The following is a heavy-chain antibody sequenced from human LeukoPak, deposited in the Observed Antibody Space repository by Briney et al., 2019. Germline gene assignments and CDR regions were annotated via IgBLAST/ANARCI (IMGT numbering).Heavy chain of an antibody. CDR3: VKTADVDTAMVTFDY. D-gene: IGHD5-18*01. V-gene: IGHV3-64D*09. CDR1: GFTFSSYA. CDR2: ISSYGGST. Sequence: PGGSLRLSCSASGFTFSSYAMHWVRQAPGKGLEYVSAISSYGGSTYYADSVKGRFTISRDNSKNTLYLQMSSLRAEDTAVYYCVKTADVDTAMVTFDYWGQGTLVTVSS. J-gene: IGHJ4*02.